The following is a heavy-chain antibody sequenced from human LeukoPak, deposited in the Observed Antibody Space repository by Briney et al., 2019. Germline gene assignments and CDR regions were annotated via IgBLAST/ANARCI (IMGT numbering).Heavy chain of an antibody. CDR1: VGSISSYY. CDR2: IYYSGST. D-gene: IGHD5-18*01. Sequence: PSETLSLTCTVSVGSISSYYWSWIRQPPGKGLEWIGYIYYSGSTNYNPSLKSRVTISVDTSKNQFSLKLSSVTAADTAVYYCAREFVETAMGASYSYYYYGMDVWGQGTTVTVSS. CDR3: AREFVETAMGASYSYYYYGMDV. J-gene: IGHJ6*02. V-gene: IGHV4-59*01.